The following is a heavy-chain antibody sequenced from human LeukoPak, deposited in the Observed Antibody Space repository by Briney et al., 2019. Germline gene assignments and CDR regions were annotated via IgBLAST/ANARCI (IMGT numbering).Heavy chain of an antibody. V-gene: IGHV4-4*07. Sequence: SETLSLTCTVSGASISSYYWSWVRQPAGKGLEWIGRIYSSGSTSCNPSLTSRVTISVATSKNQVSLKVTSVTAADTAVYYCARDGAAVNYRYGMDVWGQGITVSVSS. CDR3: ARDGAAVNYRYGMDV. CDR2: IYSSGST. J-gene: IGHJ6*02. D-gene: IGHD5-24*01. CDR1: GASISSYY.